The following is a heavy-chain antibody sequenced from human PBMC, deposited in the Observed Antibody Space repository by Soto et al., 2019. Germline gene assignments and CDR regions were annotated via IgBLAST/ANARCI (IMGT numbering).Heavy chain of an antibody. CDR1: GWSFSGYY. CDR3: ARRRAGSGPLGLFDH. D-gene: IGHD2-15*01. CDR2: INHRGST. Sequence: NPXETRSLTCAVFGWSFSGYYWSWIRQPPGKGLDWIGEINHRGSTNYNPSLKSRVTMSVDTSKNQFSLKLTSMSAADTAVYYCARRRAGSGPLGLFDHWGQGIQVTVSS. J-gene: IGHJ5*02. V-gene: IGHV4-34*01.